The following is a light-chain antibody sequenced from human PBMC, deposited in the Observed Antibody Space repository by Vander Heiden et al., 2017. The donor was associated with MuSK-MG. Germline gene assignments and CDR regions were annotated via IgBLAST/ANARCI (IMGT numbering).Light chain of an antibody. V-gene: IGLV3-21*02. Sequence: SYVLTQPPSVSVAPGQTARISCGGTNIESKSVNWYQKKAGQAPVLVVHEDSDRPSGIPDRVSGSSSGNTATLTISRAEAGEEADYYCQVWDSSNDHVFGGGTKLTVL. J-gene: IGLJ2*01. CDR2: EDS. CDR1: NIESKS. CDR3: QVWDSSNDHV.